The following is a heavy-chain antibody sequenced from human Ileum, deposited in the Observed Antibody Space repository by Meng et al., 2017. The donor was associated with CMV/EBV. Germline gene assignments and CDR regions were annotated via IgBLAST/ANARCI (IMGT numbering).Heavy chain of an antibody. CDR3: AGRRYGGSYYTWIDP. J-gene: IGHJ5*02. V-gene: IGHV1-69*05. CDR1: GYTFTSYD. CDR2: IIPVFGTP. Sequence: SVKVSCKASGYTFTSYDINWVRQATGQGLEWMGEIIPVFGTPDYAQKFQGRVTITTDESTSTAYMDLSSLRSEDTAVYYCAGRRYGGSYYTWIDPWGQGTLVTVSS. D-gene: IGHD1-26*01.